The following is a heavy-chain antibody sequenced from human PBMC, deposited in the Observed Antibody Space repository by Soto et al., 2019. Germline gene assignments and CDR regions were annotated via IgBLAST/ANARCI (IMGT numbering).Heavy chain of an antibody. D-gene: IGHD3-22*01. CDR2: MNPNSGNT. Sequence: GASVKVSCKASGYTFTSYDINWVRQATGQGLEWMGWMNPNSGNTGYAQKFQGRVTMTRNTSISTAYMELSSLRSEDTAVYYCARVGYYDSSGYSIHYYYYYGMDVWGQGTTVTVSS. J-gene: IGHJ6*01. CDR1: GYTFTSYD. V-gene: IGHV1-8*01. CDR3: ARVGYYDSSGYSIHYYYYYGMDV.